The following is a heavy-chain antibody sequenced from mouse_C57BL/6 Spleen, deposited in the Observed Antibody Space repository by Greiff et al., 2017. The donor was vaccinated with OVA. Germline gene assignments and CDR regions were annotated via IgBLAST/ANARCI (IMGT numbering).Heavy chain of an antibody. CDR3: ARTPYGNYDY. D-gene: IGHD2-1*01. CDR1: GYTFTSYW. V-gene: IGHV1-69*01. Sequence: QVQLQQPGAELVMPGASVKLSCKASGYTFTSYWMHWVKQRPGQGLEWIGEIDPSDSYPNYNQKFKGKSTLTVDKSSSTAYMQLSSLTSEDSAVYYCARTPYGNYDYWGQGTTLTVSS. J-gene: IGHJ2*01. CDR2: IDPSDSYP.